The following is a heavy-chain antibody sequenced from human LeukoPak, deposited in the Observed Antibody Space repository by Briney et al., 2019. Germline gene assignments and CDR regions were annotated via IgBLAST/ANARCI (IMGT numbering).Heavy chain of an antibody. Sequence: GGSLRLSCAASGFTFSSYGMHWVRQAPGKGLGWVAVIWYDGSNKYYADSVKGRFTISRDNSKNTLYLQMNSLRTEDTAVYYCTTEPWGITPAGSPFDYWGQGTLVTVSS. V-gene: IGHV3-33*01. CDR2: IWYDGSNK. D-gene: IGHD6-13*01. CDR3: TTEPWGITPAGSPFDY. J-gene: IGHJ4*02. CDR1: GFTFSSYG.